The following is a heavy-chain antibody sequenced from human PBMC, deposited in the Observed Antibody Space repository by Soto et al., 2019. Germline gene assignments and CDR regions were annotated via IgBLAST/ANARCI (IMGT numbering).Heavy chain of an antibody. Sequence: GSLRLSCAASGFTFSTYAISFFRHAPWKGLEWVSAISGSGGSTYYVDSVKGRFTISRDNSKNTLSLQMNSLRAEDTAIYYCARDLVPTAVSGAFDYWGQGTLVTVSS. CDR1: GFTFSTYA. V-gene: IGHV3-23*01. CDR2: ISGSGGST. D-gene: IGHD2-2*01. J-gene: IGHJ4*02. CDR3: ARDLVPTAVSGAFDY.